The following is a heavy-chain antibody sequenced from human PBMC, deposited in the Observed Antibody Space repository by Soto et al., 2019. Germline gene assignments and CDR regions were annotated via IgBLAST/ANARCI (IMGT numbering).Heavy chain of an antibody. D-gene: IGHD2-15*01. CDR2: IKSDGSGT. Sequence: EVQLVESGGGLVQPGGSLRLSCAASGFTFTSHWMHWVRQAPGKWLVWVSRIKSDGSGTIYADSVKGRFTISRDNAKNALYLQMNSIRADDTAVYYCAREGTRTGWPFDSWGQGTLVTVSS. CDR1: GFTFTSHW. CDR3: AREGTRTGWPFDS. V-gene: IGHV3-74*01. J-gene: IGHJ4*02.